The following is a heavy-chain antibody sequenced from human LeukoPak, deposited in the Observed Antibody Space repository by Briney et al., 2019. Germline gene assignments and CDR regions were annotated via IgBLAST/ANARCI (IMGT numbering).Heavy chain of an antibody. CDR2: INPNSGGT. J-gene: IGHJ5*02. V-gene: IGHV1-2*02. CDR3: ARGVGATGNWFDP. CDR1: GYTFTGYN. D-gene: IGHD1-26*01. Sequence: GASVKVSCKASGYTFTGYNMHWVRQAPGQGLEWMGWINPNSGGTNYAQKFQGRVTMTRDKSISTAYMELSGLRSDDTAVYYCARGVGATGNWFDPWGQGTLVTVSS.